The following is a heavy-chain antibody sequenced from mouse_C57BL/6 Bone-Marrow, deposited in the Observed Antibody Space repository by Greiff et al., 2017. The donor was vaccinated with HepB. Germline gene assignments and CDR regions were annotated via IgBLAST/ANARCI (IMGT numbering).Heavy chain of an antibody. CDR3: ARRASTVVATPAWFAY. V-gene: IGHV5-6*02. CDR2: ISSGGSYT. Sequence: EVKLMESGGDLVKPGGSLKLSCAASGFTFSSYGMSWVRQTPDKSLEWVATISSGGSYTYYPDSVKGRFTISRDNAKNTLYLQMSSLKSEDTAMYYCARRASTVVATPAWFAYWGQGTLVTVSA. D-gene: IGHD1-1*01. CDR1: GFTFSSYG. J-gene: IGHJ3*01.